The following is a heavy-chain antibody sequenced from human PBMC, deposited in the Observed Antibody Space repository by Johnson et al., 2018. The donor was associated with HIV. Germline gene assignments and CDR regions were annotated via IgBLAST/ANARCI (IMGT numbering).Heavy chain of an antibody. CDR2: IAASGDST. CDR3: ANWAYYYGSGYAFDI. D-gene: IGHD3-10*01. J-gene: IGHJ3*02. Sequence: PGGSLRLSCVVSGFTVSSNYMSWVRQAPGKGLEWVSVIAASGDSTYYADSVRGRFAISRDNSKNTLYLQMNSLRAEDTAVYYCANWAYYYGSGYAFDIWGQGTMVTVSS. V-gene: IGHV3-53*01. CDR1: GFTVSSNY.